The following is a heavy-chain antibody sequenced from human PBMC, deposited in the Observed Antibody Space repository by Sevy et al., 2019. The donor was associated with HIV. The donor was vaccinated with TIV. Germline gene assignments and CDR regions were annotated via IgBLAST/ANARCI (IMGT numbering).Heavy chain of an antibody. V-gene: IGHV3-21*06. Sequence: GGSLRLSCAASGFTFNKYNMNWVRQAPGKGLEWVSTITGCSTDIYYADSVKGRFTISRDDAKNSLYLQMNGLRAEDTAIYYCARAEQTYFFDYWGQGTLVTVSS. J-gene: IGHJ4*02. CDR3: ARAEQTYFFDY. CDR1: GFTFNKYN. CDR2: ITGCSTDI.